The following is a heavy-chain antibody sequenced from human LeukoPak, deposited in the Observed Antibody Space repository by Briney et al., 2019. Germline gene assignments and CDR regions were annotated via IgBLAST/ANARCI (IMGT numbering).Heavy chain of an antibody. CDR3: ARVGDGYSGYGYVNWFDP. V-gene: IGHV1-18*01. Sequence: GASVKVSCKASGYTFTSYGINWVRQAPGQGLEWMGWISPYNGNTNYAQKLQGRVTMTTDTSTSTAYMELRSLRSDDTAVYFCARVGDGYSGYGYVNWFDPWGQGTLVTVSS. CDR1: GYTFTSYG. J-gene: IGHJ5*02. D-gene: IGHD5-12*01. CDR2: ISPYNGNT.